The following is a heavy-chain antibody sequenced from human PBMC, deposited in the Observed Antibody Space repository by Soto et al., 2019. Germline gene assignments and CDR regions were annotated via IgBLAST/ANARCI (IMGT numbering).Heavy chain of an antibody. CDR1: GGSISSYY. Sequence: SETLSLTCTVSGGSISSYYWSWIRQPPGKGLEWIGYTYYSGSTNYNPSLKSQVTISVDTSKNQFSLKLSSVTAADTAVYYCARAGSYYNKNAFDIWGQGTMVTVSS. D-gene: IGHD3-10*01. V-gene: IGHV4-59*01. J-gene: IGHJ3*02. CDR3: ARAGSYYNKNAFDI. CDR2: TYYSGST.